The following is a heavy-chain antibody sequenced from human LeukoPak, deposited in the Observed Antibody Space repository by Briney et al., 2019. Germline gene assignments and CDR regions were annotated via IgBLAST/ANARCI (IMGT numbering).Heavy chain of an antibody. Sequence: KPSETLSLTCTVSGGSISSSSYYWGWIRQPPGKGLEWIGSIYYSGSTYYNPSLKSRVTISVDTSKNQFSLKLSSVTAADTAVYYCTRGGGYCNSISCYFDFWGQGTLVTVSS. CDR1: GGSISSSSYY. D-gene: IGHD2-2*01. CDR2: IYYSGST. V-gene: IGHV4-39*07. CDR3: TRGGGYCNSISCYFDF. J-gene: IGHJ4*02.